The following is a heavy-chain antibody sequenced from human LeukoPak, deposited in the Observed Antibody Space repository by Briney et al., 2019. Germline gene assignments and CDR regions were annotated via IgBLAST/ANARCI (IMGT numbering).Heavy chain of an antibody. CDR2: IYTSGST. CDR1: GGSISSYY. CDR3: AREAPFCSSTSCYISAFDI. D-gene: IGHD2-2*02. V-gene: IGHV4-4*07. J-gene: IGHJ3*02. Sequence: SETLSLTCTVSGGSISSYYWSWIRQPAGKGLEWIGRIYTSGSTNYNPSLKSRVTMSVDTSKNQFSLKLSSVTAADTAVCYCAREAPFCSSTSCYISAFDIWGQGTMVTVSS.